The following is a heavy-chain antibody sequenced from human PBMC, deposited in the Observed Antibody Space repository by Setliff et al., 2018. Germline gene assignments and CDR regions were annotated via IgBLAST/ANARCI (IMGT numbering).Heavy chain of an antibody. Sequence: ASVKVSCKASGYTFAGYYMHWVRQAPGQGLEWMGWINPNSGGANYAQKFQGRVTMTRXXXIXXXXXXXXXXXXXXXXXXXCAGDLNRWFGEFAFDIWGQGTMVTVSS. V-gene: IGHV1-2*02. CDR3: AGDLNRWFGEFAFDI. CDR2: INPNSGGA. CDR1: GYTFAGYY. D-gene: IGHD3-10*01. J-gene: IGHJ3*02.